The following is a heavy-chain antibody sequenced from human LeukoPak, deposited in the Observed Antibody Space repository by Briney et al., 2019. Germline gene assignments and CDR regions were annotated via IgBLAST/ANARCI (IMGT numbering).Heavy chain of an antibody. CDR3: ARVRPAAMIGWYYYYGMDV. D-gene: IGHD2-2*01. V-gene: IGHV1-18*01. J-gene: IGHJ6*02. CDR2: ISAYNGNT. Sequence: GASVKVSCKASGYTFTSYGISWVRQAPGQGLEWMGWISAYNGNTNYAQKLQGRVTMTTDTSTSTAYMELRSLRSDDKAVYYCARVRPAAMIGWYYYYGMDVWGQGTTVTVSS. CDR1: GYTFTSYG.